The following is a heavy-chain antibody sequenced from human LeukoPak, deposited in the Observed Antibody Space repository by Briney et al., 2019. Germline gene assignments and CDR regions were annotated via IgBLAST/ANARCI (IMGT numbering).Heavy chain of an antibody. Sequence: TSETLSLTCTVSGGPISSYYWSWIRQPPGKGLEWIGYIYYSGSTNYNPSLKSRVTISVDTSKNQFSLKLSSVTAADTAVYYCASGYDLIFFDYWGQGTLVTVSS. CDR2: IYYSGST. CDR3: ASGYDLIFFDY. J-gene: IGHJ4*02. V-gene: IGHV4-59*01. D-gene: IGHD5-12*01. CDR1: GGPISSYY.